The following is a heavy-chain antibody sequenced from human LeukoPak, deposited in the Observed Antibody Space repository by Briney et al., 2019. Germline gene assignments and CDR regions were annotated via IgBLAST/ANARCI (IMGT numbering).Heavy chain of an antibody. V-gene: IGHV3-23*01. J-gene: IGHJ4*02. CDR1: GFTFSSYA. CDR3: AKVSGGGKVIVVVITLFDY. CDR2: ISGSGGST. Sequence: GGSLRLSCAASGFTFSSYAMSWVRQAPGKGLEWVSAISGSGGSTYYADSVKGRFTISRDNSKNTLYLQMNSLRAEDTAVYYCAKVSGGGKVIVVVITLFDYWGQGTLVTVSS. D-gene: IGHD3-22*01.